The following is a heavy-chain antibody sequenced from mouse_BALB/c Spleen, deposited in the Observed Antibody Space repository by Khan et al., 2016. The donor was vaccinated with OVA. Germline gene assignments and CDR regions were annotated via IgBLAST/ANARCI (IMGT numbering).Heavy chain of an antibody. CDR2: IWSDGTT. J-gene: IGHJ4*01. V-gene: IGHV2-6-1*01. Sequence: QVQLKESGPGLAAPSQSLSITCTISGFSLTNYGVHWVRQPPGKGLEWLVVIWSDGTTNYNSALNSSLTITTDKSQRQVFVKMNSRQTDDTVSYFGTRQPYYHYNSMDYWGQGTSVTGSS. CDR3: TRQPYYHYNSMDY. CDR1: GFSLTNYG. D-gene: IGHD2-10*01.